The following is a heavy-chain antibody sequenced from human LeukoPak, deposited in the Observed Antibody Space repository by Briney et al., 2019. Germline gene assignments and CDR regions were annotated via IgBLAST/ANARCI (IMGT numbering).Heavy chain of an antibody. Sequence: LSLTCAASGVTLSSYAMSWARQAPGKGLEWVSGISSSGSGGNTYYADSVKGRFTISRDNSKNTLYLQMNSLRAEDTAVYYCAKITVTSFDYWGQGTLVTVSS. J-gene: IGHJ4*02. CDR1: GVTLSSYA. V-gene: IGHV3-23*01. CDR2: ISSSGSGGNT. D-gene: IGHD4-17*01. CDR3: AKITVTSFDY.